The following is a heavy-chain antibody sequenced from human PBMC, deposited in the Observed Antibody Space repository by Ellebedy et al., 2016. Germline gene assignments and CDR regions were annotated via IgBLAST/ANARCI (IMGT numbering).Heavy chain of an antibody. D-gene: IGHD2-21*02. J-gene: IGHJ4*02. CDR2: ISLRGGT. Sequence: SETLSLTXTVSGGSIDSDGYSWNWIRQPPGQGLEWIGYISLRGGTYYNPSLKSRVTISVDRSKNQFFLKLSSVNAADTAVYYCARERVTLYYIDYWGQGTLVTVSS. V-gene: IGHV4-30-2*01. CDR3: ARERVTLYYIDY. CDR1: GGSIDSDGYS.